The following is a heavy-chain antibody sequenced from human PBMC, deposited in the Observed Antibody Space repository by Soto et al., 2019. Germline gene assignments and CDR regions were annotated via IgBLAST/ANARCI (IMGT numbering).Heavy chain of an antibody. V-gene: IGHV3-30*18. J-gene: IGHJ4*02. CDR3: AKDITGTTEYFDY. CDR2: ISYDGSNK. Sequence: GGSLRLSCAASGFTFSSYGMHWVRQAPGKGLEWVAVISYDGSNKYYADSVKGRFTISRDNSKNTLYLQMNSLRAEDTAVYYCAKDITGTTEYFDYWGQGTLVTVSS. CDR1: GFTFSSYG. D-gene: IGHD1-20*01.